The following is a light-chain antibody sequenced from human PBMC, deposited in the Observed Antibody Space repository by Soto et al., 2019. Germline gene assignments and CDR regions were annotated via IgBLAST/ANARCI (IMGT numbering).Light chain of an antibody. J-gene: IGKJ2*01. CDR3: QQYDNSPGYT. CDR2: ATS. CDR1: QSVSSRD. V-gene: IGKV3-20*01. Sequence: EIVLPQSPGTLSLSPGERATLSCRASQSVSSRDLAWYQQKPGQAPRLLIYATSSRATDIPDRFSGSGSGTDFTLTISRLEPEDFAVYYCQQYDNSPGYTFGQGTKLEIK.